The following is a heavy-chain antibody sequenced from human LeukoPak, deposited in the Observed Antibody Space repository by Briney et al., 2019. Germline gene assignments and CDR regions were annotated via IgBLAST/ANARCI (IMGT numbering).Heavy chain of an antibody. J-gene: IGHJ4*02. CDR3: VKITSVTGGDC. CDR1: GFTFSAYA. V-gene: IGHV3-64D*09. CDR2: ISNNGGSS. Sequence: GGSLRLSCSAAGFTFSAYAMYWVRQAPGKGLEYVSGISNNGGSSFYADSVKGRFTISRDNSKNTLYLQMSSLRAEDTAVYYCVKITSVTGGDCWGQGTRLTVSS. D-gene: IGHD1-1*01.